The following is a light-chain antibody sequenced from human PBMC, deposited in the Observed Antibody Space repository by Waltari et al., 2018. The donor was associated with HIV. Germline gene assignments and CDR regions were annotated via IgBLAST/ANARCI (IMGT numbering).Light chain of an antibody. CDR2: EFS. J-gene: IGLJ1*01. Sequence: QSALTQSASVSGTPGQSITISCTGTSSDVGGHNFVSWYQHHPGKAPKLMIYEFSNRPSGVSHRFSGSKSCNTASLTISGLQPEDEADYYCTSYTTPSCYVFGTGTKVTVL. V-gene: IGLV2-14*01. CDR3: TSYTTPSCYV. CDR1: SSDVGGHNF.